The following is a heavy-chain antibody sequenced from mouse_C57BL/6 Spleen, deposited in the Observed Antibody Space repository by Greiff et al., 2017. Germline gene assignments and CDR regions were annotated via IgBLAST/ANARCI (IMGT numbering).Heavy chain of an antibody. J-gene: IGHJ4*01. V-gene: IGHV1-5*01. CDR3: VYGSSYDYAMDY. Sequence: EVQRVESGTVLARPGASVKMSCKTSGYTFTSYWMHWVKQRPGQGLEWIGAIYPGNSDTSYNQKFKGKAKLTAVTSASTAYMELSSLTNEDSAVYYCVYGSSYDYAMDYWGQGTSVTVSS. D-gene: IGHD1-1*01. CDR2: IYPGNSDT. CDR1: GYTFTSYW.